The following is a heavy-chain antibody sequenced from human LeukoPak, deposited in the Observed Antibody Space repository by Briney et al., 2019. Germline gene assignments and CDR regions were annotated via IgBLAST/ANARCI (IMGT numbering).Heavy chain of an antibody. D-gene: IGHD3-22*01. Sequence: GGSLRLSCAASGFTFGSYGMHWVRQAPGKGLEWVTFIRSDGSNKYYADSVKGRFTISRDNSKNSLYLQMNSLRAEDTAVYYCAREGDYYYDSSGYLGDYWGQGTLVTVSS. CDR1: GFTFGSYG. CDR2: IRSDGSNK. V-gene: IGHV3-30*02. J-gene: IGHJ4*02. CDR3: AREGDYYYDSSGYLGDY.